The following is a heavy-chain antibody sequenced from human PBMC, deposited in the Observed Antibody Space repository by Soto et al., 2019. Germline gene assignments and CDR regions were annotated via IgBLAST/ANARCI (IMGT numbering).Heavy chain of an antibody. CDR3: APVVIGTTTVDY. D-gene: IGHD5-12*01. CDR1: GGSISSSTYY. CDR2: IYYSGAT. Sequence: QLQLRESGPGLVQPSETLSLTCLVSGGSISSSTYYWGWIRQPPGKGLEWIGSIYYSGATYYNPSLRRRITISMDRSKNHFSLKLTSVTAADTAIYYCAPVVIGTTTVDYWGQGTLVTVSS. V-gene: IGHV4-39*02. J-gene: IGHJ4*02.